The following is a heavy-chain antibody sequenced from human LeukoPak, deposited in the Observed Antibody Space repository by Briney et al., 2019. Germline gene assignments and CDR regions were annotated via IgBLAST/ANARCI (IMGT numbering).Heavy chain of an antibody. CDR2: IYYSGST. CDR1: GGSISNYY. Sequence: PSETLSLTCTVSGGSISNYYWSLIRQPPGKGLEWIGYIYYSGSTNYNPSLKSRVTISVDTSKNQFSLKLSSVTAADTAVYYCARVGYSSSSSAFDIWGQGTMVTVSS. J-gene: IGHJ3*02. CDR3: ARVGYSSSSSAFDI. V-gene: IGHV4-59*01. D-gene: IGHD6-6*01.